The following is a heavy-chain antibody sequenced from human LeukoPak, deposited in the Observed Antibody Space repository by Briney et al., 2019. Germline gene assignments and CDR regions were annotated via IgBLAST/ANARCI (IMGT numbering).Heavy chain of an antibody. CDR3: ARDSPYYDSSGYYPSGAFDI. Sequence: PGGSLRLSCAASGFTFSSYSMNWVRQAPGKGLEWVSSIRSSSSYIYYADSVKGRFTISRDNAKNSLYLQMNSLRAEDTAVYYCARDSPYYDSSGYYPSGAFDIWGQGTMVTVSS. CDR1: GFTFSSYS. J-gene: IGHJ3*02. V-gene: IGHV3-21*01. CDR2: IRSSSSYI. D-gene: IGHD3-22*01.